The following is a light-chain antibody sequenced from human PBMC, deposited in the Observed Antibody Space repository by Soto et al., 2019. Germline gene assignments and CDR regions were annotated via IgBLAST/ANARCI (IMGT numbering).Light chain of an antibody. CDR3: AAWDDSLNGRYV. CDR1: SSNIGNNA. V-gene: IGLV1-36*01. Sequence: QSALTQPPSVSEAPRQRVTISCSGSSSNIGNNAVNWYQQLPGKAPKLLIYYDDLLPSGVSDRFSGSKSGTSASLAISGLQSEDEADYYCAAWDDSLNGRYVFGTGTRSPS. J-gene: IGLJ1*01. CDR2: YDD.